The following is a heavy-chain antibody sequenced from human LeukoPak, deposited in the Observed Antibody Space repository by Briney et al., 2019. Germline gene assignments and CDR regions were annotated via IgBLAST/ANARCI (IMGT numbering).Heavy chain of an antibody. CDR2: MNPNRGNT. J-gene: IGHJ3*02. CDR1: GYTFPSYD. CDR3: ARGDFWSGLSI. Sequence: ASVKVSCKDSGYTFPSYDINWVRQATGQGLEWMGWMNPNRGNTGYAQKFLGRVTITRNTSISTAYRELSSLRAEDTAVYYCARGDFWSGLSIWGQGTMVTVSS. V-gene: IGHV1-8*03. D-gene: IGHD3-3*01.